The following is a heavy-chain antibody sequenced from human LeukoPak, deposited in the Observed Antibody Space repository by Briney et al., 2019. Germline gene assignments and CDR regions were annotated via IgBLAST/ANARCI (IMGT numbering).Heavy chain of an antibody. D-gene: IGHD3-22*01. J-gene: IGHJ3*02. CDR3: ATRAPHSSGYYYVDAFDI. CDR2: FDPEDGET. Sequence: ASVKVSRKVSGYTLTELSMHWVRQAPGKGLEWMGGFDPEDGETIYAQKFQGRVTMTEDTSTDTAYMEPCSLRSEDTAVYYCATRAPHSSGYYYVDAFDIWGQGTMVTVSS. V-gene: IGHV1-24*01. CDR1: GYTLTELS.